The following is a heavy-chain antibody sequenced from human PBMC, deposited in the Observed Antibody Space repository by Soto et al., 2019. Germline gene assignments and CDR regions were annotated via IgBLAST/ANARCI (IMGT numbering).Heavy chain of an antibody. D-gene: IGHD6-19*01. CDR3: ARDPSGWYLLGYRYYGMDV. J-gene: IGHJ6*02. Sequence: QVQLQESGPGLVKPSETLSLTCTVSGGSVSSGSYYWSWIRQPPGKGLEWIGYIYYSGSTNYNPSLTSRVTISVDTSKNQFSLKLSSVTAADTAVYYCARDPSGWYLLGYRYYGMDVWGQGTTVTVSS. V-gene: IGHV4-61*01. CDR2: IYYSGST. CDR1: GGSVSSGSYY.